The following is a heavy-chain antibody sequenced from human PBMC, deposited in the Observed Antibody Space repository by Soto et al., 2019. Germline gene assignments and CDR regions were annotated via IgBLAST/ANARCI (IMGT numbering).Heavy chain of an antibody. D-gene: IGHD3-22*01. Sequence: SGPTLVNPTQTLTLTCTFSGFSLSTTGVGVGWIRQPPGKALEWLALIYWDDDKRYSPSLSLKSRLTITKDSSKSQVVLTVTNTDPVDTGTYYCEHRLVGSSGYLAFDYWGQGTLVTVSS. J-gene: IGHJ4*02. CDR1: GFSLSTTGVG. CDR3: EHRLVGSSGYLAFDY. CDR2: IYWDDDK. V-gene: IGHV2-5*02.